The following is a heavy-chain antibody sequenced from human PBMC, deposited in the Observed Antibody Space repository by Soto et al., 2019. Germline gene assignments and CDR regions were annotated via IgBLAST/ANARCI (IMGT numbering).Heavy chain of an antibody. CDR2: IWYDGSNN. CDR1: GFTFNTYG. CDR3: ARADCTGAYCYSWPFNDGVDV. D-gene: IGHD2-15*01. V-gene: IGHV3-33*08. J-gene: IGHJ6*02. Sequence: HVQLVESGGGVVQPGGSLRLSCTTSGFTFNTYGMHWVRQAPGKGLEWVAKIWYDGSNNYYADSVKGRFTISRDNSKNTLSLPMNGLRDEDTALYYGARADCTGAYCYSWPFNDGVDVWGQGTTVTVSS.